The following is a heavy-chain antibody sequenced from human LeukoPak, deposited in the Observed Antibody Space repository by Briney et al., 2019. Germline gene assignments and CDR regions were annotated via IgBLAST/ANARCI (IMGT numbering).Heavy chain of an antibody. CDR1: GGSISSYY. Sequence: SETLSLTCSVSGGSISSYYWSWIRQPPGKGLEWIGYTHDSGSTDYSPSLKSRVTMSVDTSKNQFSLKLSSVTAADTAVYYCARDSDYYGSGSYDYWGQGTLVTVSS. CDR3: ARDSDYYGSGSYDY. D-gene: IGHD3-10*01. V-gene: IGHV4-59*12. CDR2: THDSGST. J-gene: IGHJ4*02.